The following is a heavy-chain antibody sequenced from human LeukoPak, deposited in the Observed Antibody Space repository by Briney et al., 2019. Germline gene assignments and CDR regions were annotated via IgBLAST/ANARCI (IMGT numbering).Heavy chain of an antibody. V-gene: IGHV4-34*01. Sequence: SETLSLTCTVSGGSISGTYYWSWIRQPPGKGLEWIGEINHSGSTNYNPSLKSRVTISVDTSKNQFSLKLSSVTAADTAVYYCASSFGDSSGYYSDYWGQGTLVTVSS. J-gene: IGHJ4*02. D-gene: IGHD3-22*01. CDR3: ASSFGDSSGYYSDY. CDR2: INHSGST. CDR1: GGSISGTYY.